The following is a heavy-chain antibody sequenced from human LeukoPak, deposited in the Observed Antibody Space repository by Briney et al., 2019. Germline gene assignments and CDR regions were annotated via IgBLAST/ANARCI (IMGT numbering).Heavy chain of an antibody. J-gene: IGHJ4*02. CDR3: ARDHKDWGVFDY. Sequence: PGGFLRLSCAASGFTFSSYSMNWVRQAPGKGLEWVSYITPSSSTIYYADSVKGRFTISRDNAKNSLYLQMNSLRAEDTAVYYCARDHKDWGVFDYWGQGTLVTVSS. D-gene: IGHD7-27*01. V-gene: IGHV3-48*04. CDR2: ITPSSSTI. CDR1: GFTFSSYS.